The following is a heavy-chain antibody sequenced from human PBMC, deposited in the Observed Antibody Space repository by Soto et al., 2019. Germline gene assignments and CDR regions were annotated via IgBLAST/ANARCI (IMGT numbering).Heavy chain of an antibody. CDR1: GYTFTTYD. V-gene: IGHV1-8*01. Sequence: QVQLMQSGAEVKKPGASVKVSCKASGYTFTTYDINWVRQAPGQGLEWMGWMNPNRTNTGYAEKFQGRVTMTRDTSISTAYMELSSLRYDDTAVYYCVRGGFLSPDHVIIAPATLGFDPWGQGPLVTVSS. J-gene: IGHJ5*02. D-gene: IGHD2-2*01. CDR3: VRGGFLSPDHVIIAPATLGFDP. CDR2: MNPNRTNT.